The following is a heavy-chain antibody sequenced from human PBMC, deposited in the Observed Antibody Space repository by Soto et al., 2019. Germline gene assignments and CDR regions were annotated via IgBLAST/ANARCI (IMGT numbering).Heavy chain of an antibody. J-gene: IGHJ5*02. V-gene: IGHV4-39*01. D-gene: IGHD1-26*01. CDR2: IYYSGST. CDR1: GGSISSSSYY. CDR3: ARSGSYYGDWFDP. Sequence: QLQLQESGPGLVKPSESLSLTCTVSGGSISSSSYYWGWIRQPPGKGLEWIGSIYYSGSTYYNPSLRSRVTISVDTSKNQFSLKLSSVTAADTAVYFCARSGSYYGDWFDPRGQGTLVTVSS.